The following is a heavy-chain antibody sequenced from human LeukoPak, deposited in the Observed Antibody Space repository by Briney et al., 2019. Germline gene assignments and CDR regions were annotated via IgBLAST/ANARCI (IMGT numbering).Heavy chain of an antibody. CDR2: ISYDGSNK. CDR1: GFTFSSYG. CDR3: ARAEFSTRVLGYPFDI. V-gene: IGHV3-30*12. J-gene: IGHJ3*02. Sequence: GRSLRLSCAASGFTFSSYGMHWVRQAPGKGLEWVAVISYDGSNKYYADSVKGRFTISRDNAKNSLYLQMSNLRAEDTAVYYCARAEFSTRVLGYPFDIWGQGTMVSVSS. D-gene: IGHD2/OR15-2a*01.